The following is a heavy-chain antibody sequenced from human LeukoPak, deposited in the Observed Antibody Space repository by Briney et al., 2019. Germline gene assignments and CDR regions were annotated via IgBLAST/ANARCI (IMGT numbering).Heavy chain of an antibody. CDR2: INPNSGGT. D-gene: IGHD1-26*01. J-gene: IGHJ4*02. CDR3: ARFPGDSGSYFYPFDY. V-gene: IGHV1-2*02. Sequence: GASVKVSCKASGYTFTGYYMHWVRQAPGQGLEWMGWINPNSGGTNYAQKFQGRVTMTRDTSISIAYMELSRLRSDDTAVYYCARFPGDSGSYFYPFDYWGQGTLVTVSS. CDR1: GYTFTGYY.